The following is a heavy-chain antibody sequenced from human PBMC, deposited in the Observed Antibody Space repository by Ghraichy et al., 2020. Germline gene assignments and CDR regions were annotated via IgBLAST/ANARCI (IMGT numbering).Heavy chain of an antibody. J-gene: IGHJ2*01. CDR1: GGSFSAYY. Sequence: SQTLSLTCAVYGGSFSAYYWSWIRQPPGKGLEWIGEVSHSGNTNYNPSLKSRITISVDTSKNQFSLKLSSVTAADTAVYYCARGSGSYSGGGWYFDLWGRGTLVTVSS. V-gene: IGHV4-34*01. CDR2: VSHSGNT. CDR3: ARGSGSYSGGGWYFDL. D-gene: IGHD1-26*01.